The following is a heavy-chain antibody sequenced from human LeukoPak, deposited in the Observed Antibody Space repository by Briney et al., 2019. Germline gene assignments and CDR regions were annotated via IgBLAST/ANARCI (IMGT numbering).Heavy chain of an antibody. D-gene: IGHD3-22*01. Sequence: PGGSLRLSCAASGFTFSSYGMHWVRQAPGKGLEWVAVIWYDGSNKYYADSVKGRFTISRDNAKNSLYLQMNSLRAKDTAVYYCASSYYDSSANWGQGTLVTVSS. CDR2: IWYDGSNK. J-gene: IGHJ4*02. V-gene: IGHV3-33*03. CDR3: ASSYYDSSAN. CDR1: GFTFSSYG.